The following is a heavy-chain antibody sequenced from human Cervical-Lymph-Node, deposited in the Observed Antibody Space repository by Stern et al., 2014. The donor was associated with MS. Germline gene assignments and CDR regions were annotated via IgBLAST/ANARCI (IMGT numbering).Heavy chain of an antibody. J-gene: IGHJ4*02. D-gene: IGHD2-15*01. Sequence: EVQLVESGGGLVQPGGSLRLSCAASGFTFSQYWMYWIRQVPGKGLVWVSHITNDGGTTSYAESVKGRFTISRDNAKNTLYLQMNSLTAEDTAVYYCASGKCSDSNCYRKGDYWGQGTLVTVSS. CDR3: ASGKCSDSNCYRKGDY. V-gene: IGHV3-74*02. CDR2: ITNDGGTT. CDR1: GFTFSQYW.